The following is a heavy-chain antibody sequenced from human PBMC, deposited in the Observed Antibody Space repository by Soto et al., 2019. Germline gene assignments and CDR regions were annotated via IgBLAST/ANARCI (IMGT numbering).Heavy chain of an antibody. CDR2: ISYDGSHK. Sequence: QVQLVESGGGVVQPGRSLRLSCATSGFTFNTFAMHWVRQAPGKGLEWLAVISYDGSHKYYADSVKGRIIISRDNSKNTLYLQMKPLRGEDTAVYYCARDRADGLRSFDWLCLDYWGQGTLVTVSS. J-gene: IGHJ4*02. V-gene: IGHV3-30-3*01. D-gene: IGHD3-9*01. CDR3: ARDRADGLRSFDWLCLDY. CDR1: GFTFNTFA.